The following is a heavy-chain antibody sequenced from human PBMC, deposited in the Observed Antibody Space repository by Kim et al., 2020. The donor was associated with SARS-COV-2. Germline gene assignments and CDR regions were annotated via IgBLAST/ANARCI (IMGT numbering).Heavy chain of an antibody. V-gene: IGHV4-39*01. Sequence: SETLSLTCTVSGGSISSSSYYWGWIRQPPGKGLEWIGSIYYSGSTYYNPSLKSRVTISVDTSKNQFSLKLSSVTAADTAVYYCARSSSWYLGWFDPWGQGTLVTVSS. D-gene: IGHD6-13*01. CDR2: IYYSGST. CDR3: ARSSSWYLGWFDP. J-gene: IGHJ5*02. CDR1: GGSISSSSYY.